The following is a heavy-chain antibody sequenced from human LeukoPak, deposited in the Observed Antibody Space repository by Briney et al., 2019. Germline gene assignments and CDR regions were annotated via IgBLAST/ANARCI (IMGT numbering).Heavy chain of an antibody. CDR3: VRDHHWGFDS. CDR1: GFTFTSYS. V-gene: IGHV3-48*01. Sequence: GGSLRLSCAASGFTFTSYSMNWVHQAPGKGLEWVSYIRSRPSTIYYADSVKGRFTISRDDAKNSLYLQMNSLRAEDTAIYYCVRDHHWGFDSWGQGTQVTVSS. CDR2: IRSRPSTI. J-gene: IGHJ4*02. D-gene: IGHD7-27*01.